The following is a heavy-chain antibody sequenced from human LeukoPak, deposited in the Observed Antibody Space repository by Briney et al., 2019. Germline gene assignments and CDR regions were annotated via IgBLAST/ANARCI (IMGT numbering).Heavy chain of an antibody. Sequence: ASVKVSCKASGYTFTGYYMHWVRQAPGQGLEWMGWINPNSGGTNYAQKFQGRVTMTRDTSISTAYMELIRLRSADTAVYYCARVGRAFTARSSFFDYWGQGTLVTVSS. J-gene: IGHJ4*02. CDR1: GYTFTGYY. V-gene: IGHV1-2*02. CDR3: ARVGRAFTARSSFFDY. CDR2: INPNSGGT. D-gene: IGHD6-6*01.